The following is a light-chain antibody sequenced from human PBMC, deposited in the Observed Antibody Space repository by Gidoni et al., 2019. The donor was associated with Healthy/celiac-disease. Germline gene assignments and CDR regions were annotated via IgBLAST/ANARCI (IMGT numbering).Light chain of an antibody. V-gene: IGLV2-14*01. Sequence: QSALTHPASVSGSPGQSFTISCTGTSSDVGGYNYVSWYQQHPGKAPKLMIYEVSNRPSGVSNRFSGSKSGNTASLTISGLQAEDEADYYCSSYTSSSTLVFGGGTKLTVL. J-gene: IGLJ2*01. CDR2: EVS. CDR1: SSDVGGYNY. CDR3: SSYTSSSTLV.